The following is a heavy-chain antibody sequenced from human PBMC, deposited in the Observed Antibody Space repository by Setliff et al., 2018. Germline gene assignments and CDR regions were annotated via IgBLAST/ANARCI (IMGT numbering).Heavy chain of an antibody. V-gene: IGHV3-21*01. CDR3: ARVAMGASCSGTSCQKYRFDY. D-gene: IGHD2-2*01. CDR2: ISSTSKYI. J-gene: IGHJ4*02. CDR1: GFTLSTYA. Sequence: LRLSCAASGFTLSTYAMHWVRQAPGKGLEWVSSISSTSKYIFYADSVEGRFSISRDNAENSLYLQMNSLRTEDTAVYFCARVAMGASCSGTSCQKYRFDYWGQGTLVTVSS.